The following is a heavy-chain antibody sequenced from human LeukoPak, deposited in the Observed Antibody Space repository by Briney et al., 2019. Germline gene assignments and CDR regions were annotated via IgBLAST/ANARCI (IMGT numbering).Heavy chain of an antibody. CDR3: ARKLRYFDWLSDYRYYFDY. D-gene: IGHD3-9*01. J-gene: IGHJ4*02. CDR2: ISSSSSYI. V-gene: IGHV3-21*01. CDR1: GFTFSSYS. Sequence: GGSLRLSCAASGFTFSSYSMNWVRQAPGKGLEWVSSISSSSSYIYYADSVKGRFTISRDNAKNSLYLQMNSLRAEDTAVYYCARKLRYFDWLSDYRYYFDYWGQGTPATVSS.